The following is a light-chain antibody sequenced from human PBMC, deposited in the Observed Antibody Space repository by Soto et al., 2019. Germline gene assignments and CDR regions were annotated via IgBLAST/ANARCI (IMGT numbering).Light chain of an antibody. CDR2: EVT. Sequence: QSALTQPPSASGSPGQSVTISCTGTSSDVGAFNYVSWYQQYPGEAPKLIIYEVTKRPSGVPDRFSGSKSGSTASLTVSGLQAEDEADYYCASWDDSLRGYVFGTATKVTVL. CDR3: ASWDDSLRGYV. V-gene: IGLV2-8*01. J-gene: IGLJ1*01. CDR1: SSDVGAFNY.